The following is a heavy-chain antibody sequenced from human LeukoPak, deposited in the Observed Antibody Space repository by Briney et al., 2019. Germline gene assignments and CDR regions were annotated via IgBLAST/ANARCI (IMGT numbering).Heavy chain of an antibody. Sequence: GGSLRLSCAASGFTFSSYSMNWVRQAPGKGLEWVSYISSSSSTIYYADSVKGRFTISRDNAKNSLYLQMNSLRAEDTAVYYCARDGVYCSSTSCYRDLFDYWGQGTLVTVSS. V-gene: IGHV3-48*01. J-gene: IGHJ4*02. D-gene: IGHD2-2*02. CDR2: ISSSSSTI. CDR1: GFTFSSYS. CDR3: ARDGVYCSSTSCYRDLFDY.